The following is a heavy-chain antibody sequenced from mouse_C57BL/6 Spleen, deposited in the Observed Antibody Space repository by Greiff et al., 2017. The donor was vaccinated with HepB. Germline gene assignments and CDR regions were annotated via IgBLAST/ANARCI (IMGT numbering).Heavy chain of an antibody. D-gene: IGHD1-1*01. Sequence: VQLQQPGAELVKPGASVKLSCKASGYTFTSYWMHWVKQRPGQGLEWIGMIHPNSGSTNYNEKFKSKATLTVDKSSSTAYMQLSSLTAEDSAVDNGARRDYGSSYGYFDVGGTGTTVTVSS. V-gene: IGHV1-64*01. J-gene: IGHJ1*03. CDR3: ARRDYGSSYGYFDV. CDR1: GYTFTSYW. CDR2: IHPNSGST.